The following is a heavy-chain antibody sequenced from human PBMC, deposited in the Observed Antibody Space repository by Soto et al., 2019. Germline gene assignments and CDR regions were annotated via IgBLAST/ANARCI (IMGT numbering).Heavy chain of an antibody. CDR1: GGFVSSGAYY. Sequence: QVQLQESGPGLVKPSQTLSLTCTVSGGFVSSGAYYWSWIRQHPGKGLEWIGYIYYGGSTYYNPSLESRVTISVDTSKNQFSLKLSSVTAADTAVYYCARASVVRGAIWWFDPWGQGTLVTVSS. CDR3: ARASVVRGAIWWFDP. J-gene: IGHJ5*02. V-gene: IGHV4-31*03. D-gene: IGHD3-10*01. CDR2: IYYGGST.